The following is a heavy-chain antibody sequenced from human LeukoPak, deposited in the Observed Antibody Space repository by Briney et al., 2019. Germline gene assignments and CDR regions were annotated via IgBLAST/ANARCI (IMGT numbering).Heavy chain of an antibody. J-gene: IGHJ4*02. V-gene: IGHV4-39*01. CDR3: ARVSTVTTSY. D-gene: IGHD4-17*01. Sequence: SETLSLTCSLSGGSISSSSYYWGWIRQPPGKGLEWIGSIYYSGSTYYNPSLKSRVTISVDTSKNQLSLRLSSVAAADSAVYYCARVSTVTTSYWGQGTLVTVSS. CDR2: IYYSGST. CDR1: GGSISSSSYY.